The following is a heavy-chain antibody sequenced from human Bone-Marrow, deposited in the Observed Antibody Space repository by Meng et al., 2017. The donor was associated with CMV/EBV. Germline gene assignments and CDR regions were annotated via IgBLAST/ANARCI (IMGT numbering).Heavy chain of an antibody. CDR1: GFTFTSSA. V-gene: IGHV1-58*01. D-gene: IGHD6-13*01. J-gene: IGHJ3*02. CDR2: IVVGSGNT. CDR3: ARGGAAAASRAMVDAFDI. Sequence: SVKVSCKASGFTFTSSAVQWVRQARGQRLEWIGWIVVGSGNTNYAQKFQERVTITRDMSTSTAYMELSSLRAEDTAVYYCARGGAAAASRAMVDAFDIWGQGTMVTVSS.